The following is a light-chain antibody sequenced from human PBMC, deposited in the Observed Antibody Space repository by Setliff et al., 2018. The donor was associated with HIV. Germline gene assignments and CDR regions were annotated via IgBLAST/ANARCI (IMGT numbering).Light chain of an antibody. CDR2: DVT. J-gene: IGLJ1*01. CDR1: SSDVGSNNY. V-gene: IGLV2-11*01. Sequence: QSVLTQTRSVSGYPGQSVTIPCTGTSSDVGSNNYVTWYQQHPGKLPKLRIYDVTRRPSGVPDRFSGSRSGNTASLTISGLQAEDEADYYCSSFAGRLQVFGTGTKVTVL. CDR3: SSFAGRLQV.